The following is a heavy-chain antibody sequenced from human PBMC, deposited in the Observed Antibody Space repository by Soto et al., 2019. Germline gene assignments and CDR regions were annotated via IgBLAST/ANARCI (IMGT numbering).Heavy chain of an antibody. V-gene: IGHV4-4*02. Sequence: QVQLQESGPGLVKPSGTLSLTCAVSGGSISSSYWWSWVRQPPGKGLEWIGEINHSGSTSYNPSLKRRVTISVDKSTNQFSLKLSSVTAADTAVYYCARVSGSYYYGMDVWGQGTTVTVSS. CDR3: ARVSGSYYYGMDV. J-gene: IGHJ6*02. CDR2: INHSGST. CDR1: GGSISSSYW. D-gene: IGHD1-26*01.